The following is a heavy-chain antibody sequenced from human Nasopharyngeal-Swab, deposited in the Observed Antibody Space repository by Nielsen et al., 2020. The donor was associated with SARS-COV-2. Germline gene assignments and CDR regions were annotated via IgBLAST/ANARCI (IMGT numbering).Heavy chain of an antibody. V-gene: IGHV3-30*03. CDR2: ISYDGSNK. Sequence: GESLKISCAASGFTFSSYGMHWVRQAPGKGLEWVAVISYDGSNKYYADSVKGRFTISRDNSKNTLYLQMNSLRAEDTAVYYCASGESEFDPWGQGTLVTVSS. J-gene: IGHJ5*02. CDR3: ASGESEFDP. D-gene: IGHD3-10*01. CDR1: GFTFSSYG.